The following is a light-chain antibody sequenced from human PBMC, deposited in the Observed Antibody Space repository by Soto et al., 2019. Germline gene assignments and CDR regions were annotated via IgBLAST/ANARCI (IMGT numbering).Light chain of an antibody. V-gene: IGLV2-14*01. Sequence: QSALTQPASVSGSPGQSITISCTGTSSDVGGYNYVSWYQQHPGKAPKLMIYDVSNRPSGVSNRFSGSKSGNTASLTISGLQAEDEADYYCSSYTISSTYVFRTGTMSPS. CDR1: SSDVGGYNY. CDR2: DVS. J-gene: IGLJ1*01. CDR3: SSYTISSTYV.